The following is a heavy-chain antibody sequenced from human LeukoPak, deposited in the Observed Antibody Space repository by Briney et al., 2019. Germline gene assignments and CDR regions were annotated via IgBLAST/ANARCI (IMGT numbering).Heavy chain of an antibody. V-gene: IGHV4-30-4*08. D-gene: IGHD2-21*01. J-gene: IGHJ3*02. CDR2: IYYSGST. Sequence: SQTLSLNCTVSGGSISSGDYYWSWIRQPPGKGLEWIGYIYYSGSTYYNPSLKSRVTISVDTSKNQFSLKLSSVTAADTAVYYCAVVPTPHYILWFSLGREAFDIWGQGTMVTVSS. CDR3: AVVPTPHYILWFSLGREAFDI. CDR1: GGSISSGDYY.